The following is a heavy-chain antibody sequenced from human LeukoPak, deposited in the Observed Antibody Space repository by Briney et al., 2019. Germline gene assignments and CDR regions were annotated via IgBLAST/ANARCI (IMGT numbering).Heavy chain of an antibody. CDR1: GGSISSTSYY. CDR3: ARTTRGFGEPYNWFDP. Sequence: SETLSLTCTVSGGSISSTSYYWGWIRQPPGKGLEWIGSIYYSGSTYYNSSLKSRVTISVDTSKNQFSLKLSSVTAADTAVYYCARTTRGFGEPYNWFDPWGQGTLVTVSS. D-gene: IGHD3-10*01. V-gene: IGHV4-39*07. CDR2: IYYSGST. J-gene: IGHJ5*02.